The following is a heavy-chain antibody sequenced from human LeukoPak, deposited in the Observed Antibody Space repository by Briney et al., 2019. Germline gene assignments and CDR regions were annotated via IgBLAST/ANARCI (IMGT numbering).Heavy chain of an antibody. CDR1: GFTFSSYW. D-gene: IGHD1-26*01. Sequence: GGSLRLSCVASGFTFSSYWMTWVRQAPGKGLEWVANIKTDGSQIYYVDSVKGRFTISRDNAKNSLYLQMNSLRAEDTAVYYCARDPYSGSYGNDYYYYMDVWGKGTTVTISS. CDR2: IKTDGSQI. CDR3: ARDPYSGSYGNDYYYYMDV. J-gene: IGHJ6*03. V-gene: IGHV3-7*01.